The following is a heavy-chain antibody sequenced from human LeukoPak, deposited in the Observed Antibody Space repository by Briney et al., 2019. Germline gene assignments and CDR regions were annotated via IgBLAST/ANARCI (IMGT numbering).Heavy chain of an antibody. J-gene: IGHJ5*02. Sequence: PSETLSLTCSVSNYSLKRGYYWGWIRQPPGKGLEWIGNIYHIGYSYSNPSLKSRVTISVDTSKNQFSLKLSSVTAADTAVYYCARALGYNSYNWFDPWGQGTLVTVSS. CDR2: IYHIGYS. CDR1: NYSLKRGYY. CDR3: ARALGYNSYNWFDP. D-gene: IGHD1-20*01. V-gene: IGHV4-38-2*02.